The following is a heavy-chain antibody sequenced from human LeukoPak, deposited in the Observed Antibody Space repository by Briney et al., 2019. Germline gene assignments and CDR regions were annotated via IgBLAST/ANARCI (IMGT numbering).Heavy chain of an antibody. CDR1: GSTFSAND. CDR3: ARTPPKGDIDS. D-gene: IGHD2-21*02. V-gene: IGHV1-8*01. Sequence: GASVKVSCKASGSTFSANDTNWVRQATGQGLEWMGWMSPNSGHTGYAQKFQGRVTFTTSTSISTTYMELNSLRPEDTAVYYCARTPPKGDIDSWGPGTLVTVSS. CDR2: MSPNSGHT. J-gene: IGHJ4*02.